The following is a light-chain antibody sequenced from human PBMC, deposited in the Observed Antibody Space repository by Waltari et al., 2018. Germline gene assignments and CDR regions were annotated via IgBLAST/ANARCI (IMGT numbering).Light chain of an antibody. J-gene: IGLJ3*02. CDR2: KEP. V-gene: IGLV3-25*03. CDR1: ALPKQY. Sequence: SYELTQPPSVSVSPGQTARITCSGDALPKQYDCWYQQKPGQAPVLTIDKEPQRPSGTPERFSGSSSGTTVTMTISGVQAEDEADYYCLSADSSGTSKVFGGGTKLTVL. CDR3: LSADSSGTSKV.